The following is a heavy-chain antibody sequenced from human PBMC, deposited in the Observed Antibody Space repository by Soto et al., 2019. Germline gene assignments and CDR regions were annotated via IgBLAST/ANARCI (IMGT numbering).Heavy chain of an antibody. Sequence: GGSLRLSCAASGFSFSRYGIHWVRQTPGKGLEWVAVIWYDGSNQYYADFVKGRFTISRDNFKNMAFLQLSSLRAEDTAVYYCTRVLSKTSGYYFAFWGQGTLVTVSS. CDR2: IWYDGSNQ. J-gene: IGHJ4*02. D-gene: IGHD4-4*01. CDR3: TRVLSKTSGYYFAF. CDR1: GFSFSRYG. V-gene: IGHV3-33*01.